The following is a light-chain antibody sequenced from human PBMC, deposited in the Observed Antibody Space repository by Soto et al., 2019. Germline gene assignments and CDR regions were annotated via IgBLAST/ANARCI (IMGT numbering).Light chain of an antibody. CDR1: QSISSY. J-gene: IGKJ1*01. CDR3: QQSYSTHPK. V-gene: IGKV1-39*01. CDR2: AAS. Sequence: DIQMTQSPSSLSASAGDRVTITCRASQSISSYLNWYQQKPGKAPRLLIYAASSLQSGVPSRFSGTGSGTDFTLTISSLQPDDFETYYCQQSYSTHPKFGQGTKVDI.